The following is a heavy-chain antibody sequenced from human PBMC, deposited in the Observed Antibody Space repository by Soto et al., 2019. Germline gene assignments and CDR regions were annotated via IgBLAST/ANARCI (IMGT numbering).Heavy chain of an antibody. CDR3: ARQKGAPARYYYYYMDV. Sequence: EVQLVESGGGLVQPGGSLRLSCAASGFTFSSYAMHWVRQAPGKGLEYVSAISSNGGSTYYANSVKGRFTISRDNSKNTLYLQMGSLRAEDMAVYYCARQKGAPARYYYYYMDVWGKGATVTVS. CDR1: GFTFSSYA. D-gene: IGHD6-25*01. CDR2: ISSNGGST. J-gene: IGHJ6*03. V-gene: IGHV3-64*01.